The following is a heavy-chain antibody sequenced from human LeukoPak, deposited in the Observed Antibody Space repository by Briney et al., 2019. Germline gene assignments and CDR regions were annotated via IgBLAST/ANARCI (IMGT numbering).Heavy chain of an antibody. CDR3: ARAGYDFWSGYSFDY. CDR2: IYPGDSDA. J-gene: IGHJ4*02. Sequence: GESLKISCKGSGYSFTSYWIGWVRQMPGKGLEWMGIIYPGDSDARYSPSFQGQVTISADKSISTAYLQWSSLKASDTAMYYCARAGYDFWSGYSFDYWGQGTLVTVSS. V-gene: IGHV5-51*01. D-gene: IGHD3-3*01. CDR1: GYSFTSYW.